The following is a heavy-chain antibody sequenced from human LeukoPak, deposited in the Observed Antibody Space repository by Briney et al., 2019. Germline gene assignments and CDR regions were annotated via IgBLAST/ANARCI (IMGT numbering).Heavy chain of an antibody. J-gene: IGHJ4*02. D-gene: IGHD3-9*01. CDR3: AKIDWSSGF. Sequence: PGGSLRLSCAASGFTFSSYAMSWVRQAPGKGLEWVSTIFGSGSNTYYADSVKGRFIISRDNSKNTLYLQMDSLRAEDTAVYFCAKIDWSSGFWGQGTLVAVSS. CDR2: IFGSGSNT. CDR1: GFTFSSYA. V-gene: IGHV3-23*05.